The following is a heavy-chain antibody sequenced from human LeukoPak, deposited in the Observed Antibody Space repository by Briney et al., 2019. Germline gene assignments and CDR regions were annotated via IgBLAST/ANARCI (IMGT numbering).Heavy chain of an antibody. J-gene: IGHJ4*02. CDR1: GGSITSYY. CDR3: ASSYFYDGNRYFDY. V-gene: IGHV4-59*08. CDR2: IYYTGST. Sequence: SETLSLTCNVSGGSITSYYWNWIRQPPGKGLEWIEHIYYTGSTNSNPSLKSRLTISLDTSKKQFSLKLISVTAADTAIYYCASSYFYDGNRYFDYWGRGALVTVSS. D-gene: IGHD3-22*01.